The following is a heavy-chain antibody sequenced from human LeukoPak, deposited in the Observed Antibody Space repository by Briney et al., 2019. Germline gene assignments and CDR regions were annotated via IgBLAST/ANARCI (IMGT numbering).Heavy chain of an antibody. CDR2: INHSGST. D-gene: IGHD2-15*01. V-gene: IGHV4-39*07. Sequence: SETLSLTCTVSGGSISSSSYYWSWIRQPPGKGLEWIGEINHSGSTNYNPSLKSRVTISVDTSKNQFSLKLSSVTAADTAVYYCARGRGCSGGSCYQPPRYDYWGQGTLVTVSS. CDR3: ARGRGCSGGSCYQPPRYDY. CDR1: GGSISSSSYY. J-gene: IGHJ4*02.